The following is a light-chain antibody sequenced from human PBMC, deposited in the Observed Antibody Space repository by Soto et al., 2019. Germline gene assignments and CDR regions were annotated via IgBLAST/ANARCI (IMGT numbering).Light chain of an antibody. J-gene: IGKJ1*01. CDR1: KSVSNY. Sequence: VLTQSLGTLSLSTGERATLACRASKSVSNYVAWYQQKSGQPPRLLIYGASSRASGIPDGFSGSGSGTDFTLTISRVEPEDFALYYCQQYGSLLTFGQGTKVDNK. CDR3: QQYGSLLT. CDR2: GAS. V-gene: IGKV3-20*01.